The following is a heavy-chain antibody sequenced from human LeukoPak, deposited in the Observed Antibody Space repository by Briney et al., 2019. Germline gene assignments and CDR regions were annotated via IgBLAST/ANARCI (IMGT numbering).Heavy chain of an antibody. V-gene: IGHV4-4*08. Sequence: SETLSLTCTVSGVSISGNYWSWIRQPPGKGLEWNGLEWIGYIHANGDTKYNPSLNSRVTISLDSSRSQLSLNLTAADTALYFCAGYDHSNYLAYWGQGILVTVSS. CDR3: AGYDHSNYLAY. CDR1: GVSISGNY. CDR2: IHANGDT. J-gene: IGHJ4*02. D-gene: IGHD4-11*01.